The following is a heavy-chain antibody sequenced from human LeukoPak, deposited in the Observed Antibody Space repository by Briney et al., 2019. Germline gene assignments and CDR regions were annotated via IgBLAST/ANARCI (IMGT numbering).Heavy chain of an antibody. CDR3: AKKGYYDGSGYYMYYFDH. Sequence: GGSLRLSCAPSGFTFRAYSMNWVRQAPGKGLEWVSYIGGDVKKIYYADSVKGRFTISRDNSKNTLYLQMNSLRAEDTAVYYCAKKGYYDGSGYYMYYFDHWGQGTLVTVSS. CDR1: GFTFRAYS. J-gene: IGHJ4*02. CDR2: IGGDVKKI. V-gene: IGHV3-48*01. D-gene: IGHD3-22*01.